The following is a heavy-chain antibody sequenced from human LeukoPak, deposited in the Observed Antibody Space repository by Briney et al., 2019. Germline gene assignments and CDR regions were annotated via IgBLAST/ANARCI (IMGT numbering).Heavy chain of an antibody. CDR2: IIPIFGTA. V-gene: IGHV1-69*13. CDR1: GYTFTSYY. Sequence: ASVKVPCTASGYTFTSYYMHWVRQAPGQGLEWMGGIIPIFGTANYAQKFQGRVTITADESTSTAYMELSSLRSEDTAVYYCARDPEGGANDYWGQGTLVTVSS. CDR3: ARDPEGGANDY. D-gene: IGHD1-26*01. J-gene: IGHJ4*02.